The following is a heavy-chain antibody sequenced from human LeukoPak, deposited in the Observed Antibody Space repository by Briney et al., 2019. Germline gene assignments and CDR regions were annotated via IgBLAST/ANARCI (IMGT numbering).Heavy chain of an antibody. Sequence: SSVNVSFKVSGYTLPELSMHWVRQAPGKGLEWMGGFDPEDGETIYVQKFHGRVIMTEDTSTDTAYMELSSLRSEDTAVYYCATVSRDLGWFDPWGQGTLVTVSS. V-gene: IGHV1-24*01. D-gene: IGHD7-27*01. J-gene: IGHJ5*02. CDR3: ATVSRDLGWFDP. CDR2: FDPEDGET. CDR1: GYTLPELS.